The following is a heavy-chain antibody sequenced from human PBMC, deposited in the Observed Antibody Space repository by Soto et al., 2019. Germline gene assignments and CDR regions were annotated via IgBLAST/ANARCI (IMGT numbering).Heavy chain of an antibody. J-gene: IGHJ6*02. CDR1: GFTFSSYG. V-gene: IGHV3-33*01. D-gene: IGHD3-3*01. CDR3: ARAQKEYYDFWSGPLSGGMDV. CDR2: IWYDGSNK. Sequence: PGGSLRLSCAASGFTFSSYGMHWVRQAPGKGLEWVAVIWYDGSNKYYADSVKGRFTISRDNSKNTLYLQMNSLRAEDTAVYYCARAQKEYYDFWSGPLSGGMDVWGQGTTVTVSS.